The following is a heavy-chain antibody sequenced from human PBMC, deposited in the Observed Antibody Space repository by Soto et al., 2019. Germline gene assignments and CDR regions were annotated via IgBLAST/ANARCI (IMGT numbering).Heavy chain of an antibody. V-gene: IGHV3-23*01. D-gene: IGHD2-2*02. CDR2: ISGSGGST. J-gene: IGHJ6*02. CDR1: GFTFSSYA. Sequence: GWSLRLSCAASGFTFSSYAMSWVRQAPGKGLEWVSAISGSGGSTYYADSVKGRFTISRDNSKNTLYLQMNSLRAEDTAVYYCAKSVVPAAIMSGKAYYYYGMDVWGQGTTVTVSS. CDR3: AKSVVPAAIMSGKAYYYYGMDV.